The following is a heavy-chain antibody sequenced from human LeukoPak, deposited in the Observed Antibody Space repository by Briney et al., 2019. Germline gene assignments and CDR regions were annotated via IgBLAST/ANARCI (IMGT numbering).Heavy chain of an antibody. CDR2: IRHDGSDK. Sequence: SGGSLRLSCAASGFTFGSYGVHWVRQAPGKGLEWVAFIRHDGSDKYYADSVKGRFTISRDNSKSTVYLQMNSLRAEDTAVYHCARKKSVYRSSSSSYYYMDVWGKGTTVTVSS. CDR1: GFTFGSYG. D-gene: IGHD6-6*01. J-gene: IGHJ6*03. CDR3: ARKKSVYRSSSSSYYYMDV. V-gene: IGHV3-30*02.